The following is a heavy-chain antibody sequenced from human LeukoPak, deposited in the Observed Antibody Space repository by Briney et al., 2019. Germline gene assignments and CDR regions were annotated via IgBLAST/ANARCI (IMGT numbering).Heavy chain of an antibody. J-gene: IGHJ4*02. CDR2: IIPILGIA. D-gene: IGHD4-11*01. V-gene: IGHV1-69*02. CDR3: ARDFLVEDYTDYFVDY. Sequence: GASVKVSCKASGGTFSSYTISWVRQAPGQGLEWMGRIIPILGIANYAQKFQGRVTVTADNSTSTAYMELSSLRSEDTAVYYCARDFLVEDYTDYFVDYWAREPWSPSPQ. CDR1: GGTFSSYT.